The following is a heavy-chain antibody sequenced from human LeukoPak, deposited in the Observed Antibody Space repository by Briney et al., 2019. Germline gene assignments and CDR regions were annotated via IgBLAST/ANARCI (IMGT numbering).Heavy chain of an antibody. Sequence: GGSLRLSCAASGFTFSNYAMSWVRQAPGKGLEWVSAITGSGGTTYYVDSVKGRFTISRDNSKDTLYLQMNSLRAEDTAIYYCARNIELSTWGLGTLVTVSS. CDR2: ITGSGGTT. D-gene: IGHD3-16*02. CDR3: ARNIELST. V-gene: IGHV3-23*01. J-gene: IGHJ3*01. CDR1: GFTFSNYA.